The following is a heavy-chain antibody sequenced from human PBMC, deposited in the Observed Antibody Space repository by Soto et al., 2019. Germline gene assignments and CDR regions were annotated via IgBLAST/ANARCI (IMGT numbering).Heavy chain of an antibody. J-gene: IGHJ6*02. CDR2: LYHSGST. CDR3: ARVSGSYYYGMDV. CDR1: GGSISSSNW. V-gene: IGHV4-4*02. Sequence: VQLHESCPGLVKPSGTLSLTCAVSGGSISSSNWCSWVRQPPGKGLEWIGELYHSGSTNYNPSLKSRVTISVDKSKNQFSLKLSSVTSADTAVYYCARVSGSYYYGMDVWGQGMTVTVSS. D-gene: IGHD1-26*01.